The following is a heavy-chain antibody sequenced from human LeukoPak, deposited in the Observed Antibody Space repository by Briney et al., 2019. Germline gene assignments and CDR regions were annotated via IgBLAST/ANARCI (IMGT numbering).Heavy chain of an antibody. CDR2: IIPIFGTA. CDR3: ARVERYSSGWQEVKNYYYYYMDV. CDR1: GGTFSSYA. J-gene: IGHJ6*03. Sequence: GASVKVSCKASGGTFSSYAISWVRQAPGQGLEWMGGIIPIFGTANYAQKFQGRVTITADKSTSTAYMELSSLRSEDTAVYYCARVERYSSGWQEVKNYYYYYMDVWGKGTTVTVSS. D-gene: IGHD6-19*01. V-gene: IGHV1-69*06.